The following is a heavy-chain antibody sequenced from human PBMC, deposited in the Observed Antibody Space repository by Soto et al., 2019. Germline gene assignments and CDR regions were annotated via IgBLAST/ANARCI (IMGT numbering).Heavy chain of an antibody. CDR1: GFIFRSYG. CDR2: MWYDGSKE. D-gene: IGHD3-3*01. CDR3: ARDGSGPQVRYFDL. V-gene: IGHV3-33*01. Sequence: HPGGSLRLSCAASGFIFRSYGMHWVRQAPGKGLEWVAMMWYDGSKEYYADSVKGRFTISRDNSKNALFLEMNSLTAEDTAIYYCARDGSGPQVRYFDLWGRGTLVTVSS. J-gene: IGHJ2*01.